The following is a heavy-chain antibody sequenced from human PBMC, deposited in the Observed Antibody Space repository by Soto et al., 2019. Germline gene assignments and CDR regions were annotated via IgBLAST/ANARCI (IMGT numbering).Heavy chain of an antibody. CDR3: SRAVGGFTDGYPDY. J-gene: IGHJ4*02. D-gene: IGHD5-18*01. CDR1: GFSLSTTGMC. V-gene: IGHV2-70*01. CDR2: IDWADDK. Sequence: NPTQTLTLTCTFSGFSLSTTGMCVSWIRQPPGKALEWLALIDWADDKYYSTSLKTRLTISKDTSKNQVVLTMTNVEPVDTATYFCSRAVGGFTDGYPDYWGQGTLVTVS.